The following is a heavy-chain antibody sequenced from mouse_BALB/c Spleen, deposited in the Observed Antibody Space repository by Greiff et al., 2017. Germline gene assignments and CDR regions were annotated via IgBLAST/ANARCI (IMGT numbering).Heavy chain of an antibody. CDR3: TSGQAWFAY. V-gene: IGHV6-6*02. J-gene: IGHJ3*01. CDR1: GFTFSNYW. D-gene: IGHD3-2*02. CDR2: IGLKSNNYAT. Sequence: EVKLVESGGGLVQPGGSMKLSCVASGFTFSNYWMNWVRQSPEKGLEWVAEIGLKSNNYATHYAESVKGRFTISRDDSKSSVYLQMNNLRAEDTGIYYCTSGQAWFAYWGQGTLVTVSA.